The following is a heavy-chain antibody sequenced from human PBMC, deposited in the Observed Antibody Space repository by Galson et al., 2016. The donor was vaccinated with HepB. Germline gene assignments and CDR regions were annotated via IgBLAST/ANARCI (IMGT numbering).Heavy chain of an antibody. CDR3: ARDRGYLLDS. V-gene: IGHV1-18*01. J-gene: IGHJ4*02. CDR1: GDTLTELS. CDR2: ISASKGKT. D-gene: IGHD3-22*01. Sequence: SVKVSCKVSGDTLTELSMHWVRQAPGKGLEWMGWISASKGKTNYAQNLQGRVTMTTDTYTSTVYMELRSLRSDDTAVYYCARDRGYLLDSWGQGTLVTVSP.